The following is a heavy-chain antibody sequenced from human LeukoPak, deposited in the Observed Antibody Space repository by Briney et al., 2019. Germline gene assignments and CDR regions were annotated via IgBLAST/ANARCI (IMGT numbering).Heavy chain of an antibody. CDR1: GFMFSSHW. Sequence: GGSLRLSCAASGFMFSSHWMSWVRQAPGKGLEWVANIKQDGSDKYHVDSVKGRFTISRDNAKNSLYLQMNTLRAEDTAVYYCARVVSGDSLDYWGRGTLVTVSS. D-gene: IGHD7-27*01. CDR3: ARVVSGDSLDY. V-gene: IGHV3-7*04. CDR2: IKQDGSDK. J-gene: IGHJ4*02.